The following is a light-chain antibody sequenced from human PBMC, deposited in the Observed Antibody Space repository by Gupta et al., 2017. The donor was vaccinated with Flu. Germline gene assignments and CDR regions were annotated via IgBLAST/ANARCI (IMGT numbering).Light chain of an antibody. CDR2: WAS. V-gene: IGKV4-1*01. J-gene: IGKJ2*03. Sequence: DLVMTQSPDSLAVSLGERATIKCKSSQSVLYSSNNKNYLAWYQQKPGQPPKLLIYWASTRESGVPNRCSGSGSGTYFTLTISSLQAEDVAVYYCQQYYSTPRSFGQGTKLEIK. CDR1: QSVLYSSNNKNY. CDR3: QQYYSTPRS.